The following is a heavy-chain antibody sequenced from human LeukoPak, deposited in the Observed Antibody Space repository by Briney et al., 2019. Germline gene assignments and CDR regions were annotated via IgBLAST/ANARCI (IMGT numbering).Heavy chain of an antibody. CDR1: GGSISSYY. Sequence: PSETLSLTCTVSGGSISSYYWSWIRQPPGKGLEWIGYIYYSGSTNYNPSLKSRVTISVDTSKNQFSLKLSSVTAADTAVYYCARHKQLGNYCYYYMDVWGKGTTVTVSS. D-gene: IGHD6-6*01. J-gene: IGHJ6*03. CDR2: IYYSGST. CDR3: ARHKQLGNYCYYYMDV. V-gene: IGHV4-59*01.